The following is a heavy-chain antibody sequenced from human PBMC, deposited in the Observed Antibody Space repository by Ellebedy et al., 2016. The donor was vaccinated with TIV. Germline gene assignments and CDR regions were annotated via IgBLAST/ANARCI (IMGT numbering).Heavy chain of an antibody. CDR3: ASRGVAVQGADY. J-gene: IGHJ4*02. D-gene: IGHD3-10*01. Sequence: GESLKISCAASGFTFSSYWMHWVRQAPGQGLVWVSLINSDGIRTTYADSVKGRFTISRDNAKNTLYLQMNRLRAEDTAVYYCASRGVAVQGADYWGQGTLVTVSS. CDR2: INSDGIRT. CDR1: GFTFSSYW. V-gene: IGHV3-74*01.